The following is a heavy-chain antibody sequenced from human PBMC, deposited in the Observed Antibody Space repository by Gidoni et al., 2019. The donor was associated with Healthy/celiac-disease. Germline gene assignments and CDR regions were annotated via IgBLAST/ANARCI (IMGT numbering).Heavy chain of an antibody. CDR2: IWYDGSNK. CDR3: ARAVRSFGMDV. D-gene: IGHD3-16*02. Sequence: QVQLVESGGGVVQPGRSLRLSCAASGFTFSSDGMHWVRQAPGKGLAWVAVIWYDGSNKYYADSVKGRFTISRDNSKNTLYLQMNSLRAEDTAVYYCARAVRSFGMDVWGQGTTVTVSS. CDR1: GFTFSSDG. V-gene: IGHV3-33*01. J-gene: IGHJ6*02.